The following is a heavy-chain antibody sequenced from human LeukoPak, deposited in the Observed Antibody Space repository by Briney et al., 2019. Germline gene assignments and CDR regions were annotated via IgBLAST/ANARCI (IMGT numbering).Heavy chain of an antibody. CDR3: ARAWPLYSSSWYVNWFDP. V-gene: IGHV1-69*13. J-gene: IGHJ5*02. CDR2: IIPIFVTA. Sequence: SVKVSCKASGGTFSSYAISWVRQAPGQGLEWMGGIIPIFVTANYAQKFQGRVTITADESTSTAYMELSSLRSEDTAVYYCARAWPLYSSSWYVNWFDPWGQGTLVTVSS. CDR1: GGTFSSYA. D-gene: IGHD6-13*01.